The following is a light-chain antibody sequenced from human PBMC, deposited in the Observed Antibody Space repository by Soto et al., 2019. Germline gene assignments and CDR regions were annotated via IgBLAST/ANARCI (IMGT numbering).Light chain of an antibody. J-gene: IGKJ1*01. CDR3: QQYSSYSWT. CDR2: KAS. V-gene: IGKV1-5*03. CDR1: QSISSW. Sequence: DIPMTQSPSTLSASVGDRVTITCRASQSISSWLAWYQQKPGKAPKLLIYKASSLQSGVPPRFSGSGSGTEFTLTISSLQPDDFATYYCQQYSSYSWTFGLGTKVEIK.